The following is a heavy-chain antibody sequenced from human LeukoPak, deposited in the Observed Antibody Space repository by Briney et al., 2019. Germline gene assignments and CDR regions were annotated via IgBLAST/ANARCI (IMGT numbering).Heavy chain of an antibody. CDR2: IYYSGST. Sequence: SETLSLTCTVSGGSISSYCWSWIRQPPGKGLEWIGYIYYSGSTNYNPSLKSRVTISVDTSKNQFSLKLSSVTAADTAVYYCARGNYGYYYYYYMDVWGKGTTVTVSS. D-gene: IGHD1-7*01. V-gene: IGHV4-59*01. J-gene: IGHJ6*03. CDR3: ARGNYGYYYYYYMDV. CDR1: GGSISSYC.